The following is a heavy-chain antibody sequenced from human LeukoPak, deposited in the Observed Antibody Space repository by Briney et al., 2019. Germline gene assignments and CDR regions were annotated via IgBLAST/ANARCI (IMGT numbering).Heavy chain of an antibody. J-gene: IGHJ3*02. CDR3: AKDYDSSGYYPVDAFDI. D-gene: IGHD3-22*01. V-gene: IGHV3-30*02. Sequence: PGGSLRLSSAASGFTFSSYGMYWVRQAPGRGLQWVAFIPYDGSNKYYADSVKGRFTISRDNSKNTLYLQMNSLRAEDTAVYYCAKDYDSSGYYPVDAFDIWGQGRMVTVSS. CDR2: IPYDGSNK. CDR1: GFTFSSYG.